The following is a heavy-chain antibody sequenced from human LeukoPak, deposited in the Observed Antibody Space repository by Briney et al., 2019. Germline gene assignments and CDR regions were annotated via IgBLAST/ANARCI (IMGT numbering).Heavy chain of an antibody. D-gene: IGHD3-10*01. J-gene: IGHJ5*02. CDR2: INHSGST. Sequence: SETLSLTCAVYGGSFSGYYWSWIRQPPGKGLEWIGEINHSGSTNYNPSLKSRVTISVDTSKNQFSLRLSSVTAADTAVYYCARERLVHPKITMVRGVRGFDPWGQGTLVTVSS. CDR1: GGSFSGYY. CDR3: ARERLVHPKITMVRGVRGFDP. V-gene: IGHV4-34*01.